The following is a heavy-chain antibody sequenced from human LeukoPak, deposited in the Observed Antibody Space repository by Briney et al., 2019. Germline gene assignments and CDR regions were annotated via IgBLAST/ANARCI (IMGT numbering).Heavy chain of an antibody. CDR1: GFTVSSNY. CDR2: IYSGGST. CDR3: ARDASGWYGEWGLYYYYGMDV. Sequence: PGGSLRLSCAASGFTVSSNYMSWVRQAPGKGLEWVSVIYSGGSTYYADSVKGRFTISRDNSKNTLYLQMNSLRAEDTAVYYCARDASGWYGEWGLYYYYGMDVWGQGTTVTVSS. J-gene: IGHJ6*02. D-gene: IGHD6-19*01. V-gene: IGHV3-53*01.